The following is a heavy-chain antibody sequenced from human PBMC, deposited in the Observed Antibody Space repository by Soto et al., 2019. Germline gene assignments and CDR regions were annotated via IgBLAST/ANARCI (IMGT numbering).Heavy chain of an antibody. CDR1: ELKFGSYG. CDR2: ISYDGSNK. CDR3: ARPAISGSSITDAFDI. D-gene: IGHD1-26*01. V-gene: IGHV3-30-3*01. J-gene: IGHJ3*02. Sequence: PGGSNRLSRGAAELKFGSYGRHWVSKEPGKGLEWVAVISYDGSNKYYADSVKGRFTISRDNSKNTLYLQMNSLRAEDTAVYYCARPAISGSSITDAFDIWGQGTMVTVSS.